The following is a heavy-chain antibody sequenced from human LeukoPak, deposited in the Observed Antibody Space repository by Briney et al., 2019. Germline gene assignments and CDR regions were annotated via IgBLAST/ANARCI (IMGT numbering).Heavy chain of an antibody. J-gene: IGHJ4*02. CDR2: ISGSGGST. Sequence: GGSLRLSCAASGFTFSSYAMSWVRQAPGKGLGWVSAISGSGGSTYYADSVKGRFTISRDNSKNTLYLQMNSLRAEDTAIYYCTTDTWYSAGHWGQGTLVTVSS. CDR1: GFTFSSYA. CDR3: TTDTWYSAGH. V-gene: IGHV3-23*01. D-gene: IGHD2-15*01.